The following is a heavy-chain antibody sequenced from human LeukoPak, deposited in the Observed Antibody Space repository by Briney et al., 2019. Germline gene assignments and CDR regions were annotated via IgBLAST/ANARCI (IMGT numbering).Heavy chain of an antibody. CDR3: ARLIAVAGKDY. D-gene: IGHD6-19*01. CDR1: GYTFTSYY. J-gene: IGHJ4*02. Sequence: ASVKVSCKASGYTFTSYYMHWVRQAPGQGLKWMGIINPSGGSTSYAQKFQGRVTMTRDTSTSTVYMELSSLRSEDTAVYYCARLIAVAGKDYWGQGTLVTVSS. CDR2: INPSGGST. V-gene: IGHV1-46*01.